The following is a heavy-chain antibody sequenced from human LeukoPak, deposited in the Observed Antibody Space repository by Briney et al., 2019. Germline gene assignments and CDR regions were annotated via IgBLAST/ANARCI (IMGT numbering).Heavy chain of an antibody. CDR3: AKDLRGTLSSRGPFEY. CDR1: GFTFSSYA. Sequence: GGSLRLSCAASGFTFSSYAMSWVRQAPEKGLEWVSAISGNGDITYYADTVKGRFSGSRYNSKNTLYLQLNSLRAEDTDVYYCAKDLRGTLSSRGPFEYWGQGTLVTVSS. J-gene: IGHJ4*02. D-gene: IGHD1-1*01. V-gene: IGHV3-23*01. CDR2: ISGNGDIT.